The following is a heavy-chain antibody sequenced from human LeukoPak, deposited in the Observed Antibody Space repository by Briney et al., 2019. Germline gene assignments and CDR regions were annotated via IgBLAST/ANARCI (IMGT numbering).Heavy chain of an antibody. CDR3: ARDCASGYFDY. CDR2: IYYYGYT. CDR1: GASINDAPFN. D-gene: IGHD3-10*01. Sequence: PSETLSLTCTVSGASINDAPFNWCWIRQRPGRGLEWLGYIYYYGYTRYNPSRQSRLLMSVDVSNNQFSLMLTSVPAADTAVSYCARDCASGYFDYWGQGTPVPVPS. V-gene: IGHV4-31*03. J-gene: IGHJ4*02.